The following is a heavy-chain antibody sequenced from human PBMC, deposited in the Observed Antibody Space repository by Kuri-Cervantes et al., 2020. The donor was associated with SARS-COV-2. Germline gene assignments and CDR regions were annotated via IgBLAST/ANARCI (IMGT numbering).Heavy chain of an antibody. Sequence: GESLTLSCAASGFTFDDYAMHWVRQAPGKGLEWVSLISWDGGSTYYADSVKGRFTISRDNAKNSLYLQMSSLRAEDTAVYYCARDLRLGKSLDYWGQGTLVTVSS. CDR3: ARDLRLGKSLDY. CDR1: GFTFDDYA. D-gene: IGHD7-27*01. J-gene: IGHJ4*02. V-gene: IGHV3-43D*03. CDR2: ISWDGGST.